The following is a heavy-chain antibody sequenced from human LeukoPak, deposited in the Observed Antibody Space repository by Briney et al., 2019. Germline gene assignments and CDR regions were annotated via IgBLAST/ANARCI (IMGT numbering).Heavy chain of an antibody. CDR2: ISSSSSYI. CDR1: GFTFSSYS. Sequence: GGSLRLSCAASGFTFSSYSMNWVRQAPGKGLEWVSSISSSSSYIYYADSVKGRFTISRDNAKNSLYLQMNSLRAEDTAVYYRARAGEVDYGGNSGFYYWGQGTLVAVSS. CDR3: ARAGEVDYGGNSGFYY. V-gene: IGHV3-21*01. D-gene: IGHD4-23*01. J-gene: IGHJ4*02.